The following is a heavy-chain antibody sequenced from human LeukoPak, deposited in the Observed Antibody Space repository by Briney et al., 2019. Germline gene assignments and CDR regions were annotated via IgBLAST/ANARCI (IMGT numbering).Heavy chain of an antibody. Sequence: GGSLRLSCAASAFTFSSYWMHWVRQAPGKGLVWVSRINSDGSSTSYADSVKGRFTISRDNAKNTLYLQMNSLRAEDTAMYYCARGSDCSGGSRYSYWYFDLWGRGTLSLSPQ. D-gene: IGHD2-15*01. CDR1: AFTFSSYW. CDR3: ARGSDCSGGSRYSYWYFDL. CDR2: INSDGSST. J-gene: IGHJ2*01. V-gene: IGHV3-74*01.